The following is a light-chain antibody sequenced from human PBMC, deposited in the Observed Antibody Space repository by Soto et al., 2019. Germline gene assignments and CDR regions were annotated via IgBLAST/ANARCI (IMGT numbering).Light chain of an antibody. CDR2: GNS. J-gene: IGLJ1*01. CDR3: QSYDSSLSGYV. Sequence: QSVLTQPPSVSGAPGQMVTISCTGSSSNIGAGYDVHWYQQLPGTAPKLLIYGNSNRPSGVPDRFSGSKSGTSVSLAITGLQAEDEADYYCQSYDSSLSGYVFGTGTKVTVL. V-gene: IGLV1-40*01. CDR1: SSNIGAGYD.